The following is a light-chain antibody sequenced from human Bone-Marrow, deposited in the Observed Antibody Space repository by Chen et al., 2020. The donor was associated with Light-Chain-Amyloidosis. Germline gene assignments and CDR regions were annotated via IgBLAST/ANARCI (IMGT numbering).Light chain of an antibody. Sequence: QSVLTQPPSASGTPGPRVTISCSGASSNIGINYVYWYQHFPGAAPNLLIHGNTQRPSGVADRVSACKSGTSAFPASSVLRSEDEADDYCAAGDGSLSGYVFGAGTKLTVL. CDR2: GNT. CDR1: SSNIGINY. CDR3: AAGDGSLSGYV. V-gene: IGLV1-47*01. J-gene: IGLJ1*01.